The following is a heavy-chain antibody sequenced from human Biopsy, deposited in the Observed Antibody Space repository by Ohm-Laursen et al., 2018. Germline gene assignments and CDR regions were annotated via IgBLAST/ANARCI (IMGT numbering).Heavy chain of an antibody. CDR3: ARADPPLFYYGSGSSNRFDP. CDR2: MNPDSGNT. V-gene: IGHV1-8*01. Sequence: AASVKVSCKASGYTFTTYYIHWVRQATGQGLEWMGWMNPDSGNTGYAQNFQGRVTMTRNTSISTAYMELSSLRSEDTAVYFCARADPPLFYYGSGSSNRFDPWGQGTLVTVSS. CDR1: GYTFTTYY. D-gene: IGHD3-10*01. J-gene: IGHJ5*02.